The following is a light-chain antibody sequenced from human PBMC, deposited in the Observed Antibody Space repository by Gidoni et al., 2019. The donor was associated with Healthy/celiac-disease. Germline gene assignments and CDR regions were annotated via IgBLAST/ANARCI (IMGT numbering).Light chain of an antibody. Sequence: QSALTQPAYVSGSPGQTITISCTGTSSDVGGYKYVSWYQQHPGKAPKLMIYYVSNRPSGVSNRFSGSKSGNTASLTISWLQAEDEADYYCSSYTSSSSLVFGGWTKLTVL. CDR2: YVS. CDR1: SSDVGGYKY. CDR3: SSYTSSSSLV. J-gene: IGLJ2*01. V-gene: IGLV2-14*01.